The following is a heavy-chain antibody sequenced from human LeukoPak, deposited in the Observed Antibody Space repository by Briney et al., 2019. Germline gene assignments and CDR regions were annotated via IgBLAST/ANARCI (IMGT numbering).Heavy chain of an antibody. Sequence: PSETLSLTCSVSGGSISSSTYYWGWIRQPPGKGLEWIGNIYYSGSTYYNPSLRSRVTISVDTSKNQFSLKLSSVTAADTAVYYCARGSRCGGSCSPDYWGQGTLVTVSS. CDR3: ARGSRCGGSCSPDY. D-gene: IGHD2-15*01. J-gene: IGHJ4*02. CDR1: GGSISSSTYY. CDR2: IYYSGST. V-gene: IGHV4-39*07.